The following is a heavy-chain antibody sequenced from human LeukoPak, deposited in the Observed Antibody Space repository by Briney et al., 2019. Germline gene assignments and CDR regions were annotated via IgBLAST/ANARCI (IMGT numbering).Heavy chain of an antibody. CDR3: AKEGLPPPWYYYDSSGYYYFDY. D-gene: IGHD3-22*01. CDR1: GFTVSSNY. J-gene: IGHJ4*02. CDR2: IYSGGST. Sequence: GGSLRLSCAASGFTVSSNYMSWVRQAPGKGLEWVSVIYSGGSTYYADSVKGRFTISRDNSKNTLYLQMNSLRAEDTAVYYCAKEGLPPPWYYYDSSGYYYFDYWGQGTLVTVSS. V-gene: IGHV3-66*01.